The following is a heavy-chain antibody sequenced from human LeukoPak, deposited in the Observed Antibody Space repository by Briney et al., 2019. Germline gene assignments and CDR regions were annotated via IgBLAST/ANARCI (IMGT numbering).Heavy chain of an antibody. V-gene: IGHV1-46*01. D-gene: IGHD6-13*01. Sequence: ASVKVSCKAFGYTFTRYYMHWVRQAPGQGPEWMGVISPSDGSTTYAQKFQGRVTLTRDMSTSTDYLELSSLRSEDTAVYYCARDQGYSRITKLREIWFDPWGQGTLVTVSS. J-gene: IGHJ5*02. CDR1: GYTFTRYY. CDR3: ARDQGYSRITKLREIWFDP. CDR2: ISPSDGST.